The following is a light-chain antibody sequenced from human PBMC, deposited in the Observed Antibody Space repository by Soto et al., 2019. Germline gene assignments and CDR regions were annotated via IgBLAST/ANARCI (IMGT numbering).Light chain of an antibody. J-gene: IGLJ2*01. Sequence: QSVLTQPSSASGTPGQRVTISCSGSSSNIGGNPVNWYQQLPGTAPKLLIHTNNQRPSGVPDRFSGSKSGTSASLAISRLQSEDEADYYCASWDDSLHGVTFGGGTKLTVL. CDR2: TNN. CDR3: ASWDDSLHGVT. V-gene: IGLV1-44*01. CDR1: SSNIGGNP.